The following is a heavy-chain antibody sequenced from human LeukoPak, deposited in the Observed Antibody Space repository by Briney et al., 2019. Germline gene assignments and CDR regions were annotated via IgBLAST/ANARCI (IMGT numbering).Heavy chain of an antibody. CDR3: ATDPFYGSGSPVGY. Sequence: PSETLSLTCAVYGGSFSGYYWSWIRQPPGKGLEWIGEINHGGSTKYNPSLKSRVTISVDTSKNQFSLKLSSVTAADTAVYYCATDPFYGSGSPVGYWGQGTLVTVSS. D-gene: IGHD3-10*01. J-gene: IGHJ4*02. CDR1: GGSFSGYY. V-gene: IGHV4-34*01. CDR2: INHGGST.